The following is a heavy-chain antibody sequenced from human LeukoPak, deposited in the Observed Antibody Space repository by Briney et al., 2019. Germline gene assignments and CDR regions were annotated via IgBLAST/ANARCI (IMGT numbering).Heavy chain of an antibody. CDR3: ARVTASWHPYIDY. J-gene: IGHJ4*02. CDR2: INSDGSIT. D-gene: IGHD2-2*01. Sequence: GGSLRLSCAAYGFTLRSYWMHWFRQAPGEGLVWVSRINSDGSITTYADSVEGRFTISRDNAKNTLYLQMNSLRVEDTAVYYCARVTASWHPYIDYWGQGTLVTVSS. V-gene: IGHV3-74*01. CDR1: GFTLRSYW.